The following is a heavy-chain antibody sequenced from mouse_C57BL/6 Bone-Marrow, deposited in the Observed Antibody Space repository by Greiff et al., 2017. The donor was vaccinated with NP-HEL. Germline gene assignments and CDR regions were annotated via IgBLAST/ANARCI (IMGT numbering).Heavy chain of an antibody. D-gene: IGHD2-5*01. CDR3: ARSYYSNFYYYAMDY. V-gene: IGHV5-6*01. J-gene: IGHJ4*01. CDR1: GFTFSSYG. Sequence: EVMLVESGGDLVKPGGSLKLSCAASGFTFSSYGMSWVRQTPDKRLEWVATISSGGSYTYYPDSVKGRFTISRDNAKNTLYLQMSSLKSEDTAMYYCARSYYSNFYYYAMDYWGQGTSVTVSS. CDR2: ISSGGSYT.